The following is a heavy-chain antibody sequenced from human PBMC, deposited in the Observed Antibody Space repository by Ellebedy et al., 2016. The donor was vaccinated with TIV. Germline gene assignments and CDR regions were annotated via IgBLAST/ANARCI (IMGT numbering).Heavy chain of an antibody. CDR2: TYYRSKWYN. CDR3: ASSPAHYDFWSGFFPVSSDY. D-gene: IGHD3-3*01. V-gene: IGHV6-1*01. J-gene: IGHJ4*02. CDR1: GDSVSSNSAA. Sequence: SQTLSLTCAISGDSVSSNSAAWNWIRQSPSRGLEWLGRTYYRSKWYNDYAVSVKSRITINPDTSKNQFSLQLNSVTPEDTAVYYCASSPAHYDFWSGFFPVSSDYWGQGTLVTVSS.